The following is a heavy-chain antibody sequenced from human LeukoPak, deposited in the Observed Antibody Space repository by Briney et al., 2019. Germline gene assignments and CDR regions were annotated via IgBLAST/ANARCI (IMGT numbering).Heavy chain of an antibody. Sequence: PSETLSLTCAVSGGSISSGGYSWSWIRQPPGKGLEWIGYIYHSGSTYYNPSLKSRATISVDRSKNQFSLKLSSVTAADTAVYYCARAYSSSSLNWFDPWGQGTLVTVSS. CDR1: GGSISSGGYS. J-gene: IGHJ5*02. CDR3: ARAYSSSSLNWFDP. D-gene: IGHD6-6*01. V-gene: IGHV4-30-2*01. CDR2: IYHSGST.